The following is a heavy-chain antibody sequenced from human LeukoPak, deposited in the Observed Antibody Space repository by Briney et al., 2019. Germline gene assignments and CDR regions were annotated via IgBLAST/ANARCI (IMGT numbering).Heavy chain of an antibody. Sequence: KSSETLSLTCTVSGGSMRSSNFYWGWIRQPPGKGLEWIGNINYSGSTYYNPSVKGRVTLSVDVSKNRFSLNLTSVTAADTALYFCARTHFDSLGWFDPWGQGIQVIVSS. CDR3: ARTHFDSLGWFDP. J-gene: IGHJ5*02. CDR2: INYSGST. CDR1: GGSMRSSNFY. D-gene: IGHD3-9*01. V-gene: IGHV4-39*07.